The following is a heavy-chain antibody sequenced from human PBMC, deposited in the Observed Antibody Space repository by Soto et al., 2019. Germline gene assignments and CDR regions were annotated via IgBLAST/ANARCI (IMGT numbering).Heavy chain of an antibody. CDR3: ATSVRAGRWSDS. Sequence: SETLSLTCTVSGGSIGGGLYYCSWICQHPGKGLEWIGYISDSGTTYYSPSLQSRLSMSVDTSNNNFSLKLASVTAADTAVYYCATSVRAGRWSDSWGPGNLVTVSS. V-gene: IGHV4-31*03. CDR1: GGSIGGGLYY. J-gene: IGHJ5*01. CDR2: ISDSGTT. D-gene: IGHD3-10*01.